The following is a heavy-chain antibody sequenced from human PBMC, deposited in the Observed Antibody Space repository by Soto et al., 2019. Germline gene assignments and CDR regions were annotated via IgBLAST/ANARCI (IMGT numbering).Heavy chain of an antibody. J-gene: IGHJ3*02. D-gene: IGHD6-6*01. CDR3: ASTAARPGDAFDI. Sequence: GGSLRLSCAASGFTVSSNYMSWVRQAPGKGLEWVSVIYSGGSTYYADSVKGRFTISRDNSKNTLYLQMNSLRAEDTAVYYCASTAARPGDAFDIWGQGTMVTVSS. CDR1: GFTVSSNY. V-gene: IGHV3-66*01. CDR2: IYSGGST.